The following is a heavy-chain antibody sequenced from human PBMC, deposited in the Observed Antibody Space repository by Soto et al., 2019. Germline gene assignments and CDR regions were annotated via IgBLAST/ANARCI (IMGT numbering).Heavy chain of an antibody. D-gene: IGHD3-22*01. V-gene: IGHV3-72*01. Sequence: GEYLKLSCAASGFTFSDYYMDWDIQAPGKGLEWVGRTRNKANSYTTEYAASVKGRFTISRDDSKNSLYLQMNSLKTEDTAVYYCARSHLYYDSSGYPDYWGQGT. J-gene: IGHJ4*02. CDR3: ARSHLYYDSSGYPDY. CDR2: TRNKANSYTT. CDR1: GFTFSDYY.